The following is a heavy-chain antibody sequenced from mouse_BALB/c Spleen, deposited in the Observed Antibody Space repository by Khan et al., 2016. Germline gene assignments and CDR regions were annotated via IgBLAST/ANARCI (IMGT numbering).Heavy chain of an antibody. V-gene: IGHV1-66*01. CDR3: ARSDCYGSPYYFDS. D-gene: IGHD1-1*01. Sequence: QVQLQQSGPELVKPGASVKISCKASGYSFTSYYIHWVKQRPGQGLEWIGWIFPGSGNTKYNEKFKGKATLTADTSSSTAYMQLISLTSEDSAVYFCARSDCYGSPYYFDSWGQGTTLTVSS. CDR2: IFPGSGNT. J-gene: IGHJ2*01. CDR1: GYSFTSYY.